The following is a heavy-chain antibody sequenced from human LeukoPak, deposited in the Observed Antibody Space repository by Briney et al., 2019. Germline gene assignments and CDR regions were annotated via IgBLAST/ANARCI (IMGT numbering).Heavy chain of an antibody. D-gene: IGHD5-24*01. CDR2: IWYDGSNK. Sequence: GGSLRLSCAASGFTFSSYSMNWVRQAPGKGLEWVAVIWYDGSNKYYADSVKGRFTISRDNSKNTLYLQVNSLRAEDTAVYYCARDRGGDGINYYFDYWGQGTLVTVSS. CDR1: GFTFSSYS. CDR3: ARDRGGDGINYYFDY. J-gene: IGHJ4*02. V-gene: IGHV3-33*08.